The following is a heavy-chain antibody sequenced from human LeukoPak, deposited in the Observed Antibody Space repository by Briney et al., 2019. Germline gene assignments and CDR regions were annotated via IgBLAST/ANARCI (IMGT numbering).Heavy chain of an antibody. V-gene: IGHV1-46*01. CDR2: INPSGGST. J-gene: IGHJ4*02. D-gene: IGHD6-13*01. Sequence: ASVKVSCRASGYTFTSYYMHWVRQAPGQGLEWMGIINPSGGSTSYAQKFQGRVTMTRDTSTSTVYMELSSLRSEDTAVYYCARDLNQQLPDYWGQGTLVTVSS. CDR3: ARDLNQQLPDY. CDR1: GYTFTSYY.